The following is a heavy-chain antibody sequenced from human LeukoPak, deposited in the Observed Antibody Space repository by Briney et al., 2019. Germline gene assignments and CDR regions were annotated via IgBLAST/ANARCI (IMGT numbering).Heavy chain of an antibody. D-gene: IGHD3-9*01. CDR3: ARDGVVFYDILTGPNGFAP. J-gene: IGHJ5*02. V-gene: IGHV4-38-2*02. CDR1: GYSISSGYY. CDR2: IYHSGST. Sequence: SETLSLTCAVSGYSISSGYYWGWIRQPPGKGLEWIGSIYHSGSTYYNPSLKSRVTISVDTSKNQFSLKLSSVTAADTAVYYCARDGVVFYDILTGPNGFAPWGQGTLVTVS.